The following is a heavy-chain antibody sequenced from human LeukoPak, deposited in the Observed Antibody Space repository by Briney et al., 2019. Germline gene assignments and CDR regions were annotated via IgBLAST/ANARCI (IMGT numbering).Heavy chain of an antibody. D-gene: IGHD2-2*01. J-gene: IGHJ4*02. CDR1: GYRFSSYL. CDR3: ARHLSDITSSPNY. Sequence: LGESLKVSWKGPGYRFSSYLIAWVRQLPGKGPEWRGVIYPRDSRNTYSPSFQGRVTISADKSTSTAYLQWTSLKASDTAMYYCARHLSDITSSPNYWGPGTLVTVSS. CDR2: IYPRDSRN. V-gene: IGHV5-51*01.